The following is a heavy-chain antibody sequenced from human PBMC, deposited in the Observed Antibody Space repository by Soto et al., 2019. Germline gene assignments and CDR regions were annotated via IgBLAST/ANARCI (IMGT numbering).Heavy chain of an antibody. D-gene: IGHD2-15*01. Sequence: GGSLRLSCEGSGFTVSSHAMTWIPQAPGKGPEWVSTVTADGGTYYADSVKGRFAMSRDTSENTLYLQMNSLGAEDTAAYYCARSVSCSSGSYQYDAFAIREPRNIVTAS. J-gene: IGHJ3*02. CDR1: GFTVSSHA. CDR3: ARSVSCSSGSYQYDAFAI. CDR2: VTADGGT. V-gene: IGHV3-23*01.